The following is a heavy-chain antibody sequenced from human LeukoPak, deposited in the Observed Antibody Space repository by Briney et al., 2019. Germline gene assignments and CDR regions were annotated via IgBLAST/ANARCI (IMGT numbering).Heavy chain of an antibody. CDR2: IIPIFGTA. CDR3: ARISGDCSSTSCPD. V-gene: IGHV1-69*06. Sequence: ASVKVSCKASGGTFSSYAISWVRQAPGQGLEWMGGIIPIFGTANYAQKFQGRVTITADKSTSTAYMELSSLRSEDTAVYYCARISGDCSSTSCPDWGQGTLVTVSS. D-gene: IGHD2-2*01. J-gene: IGHJ4*02. CDR1: GGTFSSYA.